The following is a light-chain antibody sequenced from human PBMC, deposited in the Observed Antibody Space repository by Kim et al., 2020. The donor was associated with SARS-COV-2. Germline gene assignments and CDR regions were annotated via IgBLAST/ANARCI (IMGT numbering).Light chain of an antibody. CDR3: SSYTSSSTFVL. J-gene: IGLJ2*01. CDR2: DVS. Sequence: QSALTQPASVSGSPGQSITISCTGTSSDVGGYNYVSWYQQRPDKAPKLMIYDVSKRPSGLSNRFSGSKSGNTASLTISGLQAEDEADYYCSSYTSSSTFVLFGGGTQLTVL. V-gene: IGLV2-14*03. CDR1: SSDVGGYNY.